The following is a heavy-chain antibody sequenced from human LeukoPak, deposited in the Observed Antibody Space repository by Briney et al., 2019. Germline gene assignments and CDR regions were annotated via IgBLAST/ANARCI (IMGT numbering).Heavy chain of an antibody. Sequence: SQTLSLTCTVSGGSISSGGYYWSWIRQHPGKGLEWIGYIYYSGSTNYNPSLKSRVTISVDTSKNQFSLKLSSVTAADTAVYYCARGMSTDADYWGQGTLVTVSS. CDR2: IYYSGST. CDR3: ARGMSTDADY. V-gene: IGHV4-31*03. CDR1: GGSISSGGYY. J-gene: IGHJ4*02. D-gene: IGHD2-8*02.